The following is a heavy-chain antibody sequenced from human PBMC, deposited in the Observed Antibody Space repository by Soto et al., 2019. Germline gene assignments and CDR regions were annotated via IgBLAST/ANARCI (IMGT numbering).Heavy chain of an antibody. CDR2: AYYSGTT. CDR3: AVWSALTQYYFDS. V-gene: IGHV4-59*13. CDR1: GASFSGSY. Sequence: PSETLSLTCAVSGASFSGSYWSWIRQPPGNGLEWIGYAYYSGTTVYNPSLKSRVSISVDTSKKHVSLRLNSVTAADTAVYYCAVWSALTQYYFDSWGHGTLVTVSS. D-gene: IGHD3-3*01. J-gene: IGHJ4*01.